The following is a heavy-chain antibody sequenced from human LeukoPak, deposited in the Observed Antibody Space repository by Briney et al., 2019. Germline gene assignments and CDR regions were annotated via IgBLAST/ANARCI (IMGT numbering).Heavy chain of an antibody. D-gene: IGHD1-26*01. CDR2: ISYDGSNK. CDR1: GFTFSSYA. V-gene: IGHV3-30-3*01. CDR3: ASLGATIDY. Sequence: QSGGSLRLSCAASGFTFSSYAMHWVRKAPGKGLEWVAVISYDGSNKYYADSVKGRFTISRDNSKNTLYLQMNSLRAEDTAVYYCASLGATIDYWGQGTLVTVSS. J-gene: IGHJ4*02.